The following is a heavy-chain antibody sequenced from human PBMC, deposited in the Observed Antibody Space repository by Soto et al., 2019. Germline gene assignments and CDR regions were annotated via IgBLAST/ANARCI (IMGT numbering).Heavy chain of an antibody. Sequence: SVKVSCKASGGTFSSYAISWVRQAPGQGLEWMGGIIPIFGTANYAQKFQGRVTITADESTSTAYMELSSLRSEDTAVYYCARSITMVVVVTTYYYGMDVWGQGTTVTVSS. CDR3: ARSITMVVVVTTYYYGMDV. J-gene: IGHJ6*02. CDR1: GGTFSSYA. CDR2: IIPIFGTA. V-gene: IGHV1-69*13. D-gene: IGHD3-22*01.